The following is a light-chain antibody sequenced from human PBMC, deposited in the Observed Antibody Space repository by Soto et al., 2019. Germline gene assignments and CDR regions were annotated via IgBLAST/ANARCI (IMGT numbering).Light chain of an antibody. V-gene: IGLV2-8*01. CDR2: DVT. Sequence: QSALTQPPSASGSPGQSVTISCTGTSSDVGGYNFVSWYQQHPGKAPKVMIYDVTKRPSGVPDCFSGSKSGNTASLTVSGLQAENETDYYRTSYAGSTLYVFGTGTKLTVL. CDR3: TSYAGSTLYV. CDR1: SSDVGGYNF. J-gene: IGLJ1*01.